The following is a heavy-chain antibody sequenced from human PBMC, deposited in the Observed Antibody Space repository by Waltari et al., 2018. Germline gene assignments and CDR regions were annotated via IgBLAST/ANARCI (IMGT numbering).Heavy chain of an antibody. CDR3: AKGWFGELFPFDY. D-gene: IGHD3-10*01. CDR1: GFTFSSYA. Sequence: EVQLLESGGGLVQPGGSLRLSCAASGFTFSSYAMSWVRQAPGKGLEWVSAISGSGGSTYYADSVKGRFTISRDNFKNTLDLQMNSLRAEDTAVYYCAKGWFGELFPFDYWGQGTLVIVSS. CDR2: ISGSGGST. J-gene: IGHJ4*02. V-gene: IGHV3-23*01.